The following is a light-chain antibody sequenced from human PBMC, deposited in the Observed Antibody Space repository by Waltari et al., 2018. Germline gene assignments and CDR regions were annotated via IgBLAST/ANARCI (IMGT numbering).Light chain of an antibody. CDR1: GSNIGAGYD. J-gene: IGLJ3*02. CDR3: QSYDTTLSVV. CDR2: GSS. Sequence: QSVLTKPPSVSGAPGQRVTISCTGSGSNIGAGYDVHWYQQVPRAAPKRLIYGSSSRPLGVPDRFFGSTSGTSASLAITGLQAEDEAVYYCQSYDTTLSVVFGGGTKLTVL. V-gene: IGLV1-40*01.